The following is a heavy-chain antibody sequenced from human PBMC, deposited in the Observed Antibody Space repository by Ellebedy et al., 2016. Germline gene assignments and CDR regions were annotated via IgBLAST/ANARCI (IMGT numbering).Heavy chain of an antibody. CDR3: ARAVGYGDLHAFDI. V-gene: IGHV4-30-4*01. J-gene: IGHJ3*02. CDR2: IYYSGST. D-gene: IGHD4-17*01. Sequence: SETLSLXCTVSGGSISSGDYYWSWIRQPPGKGLEWIGYIYYSGSTYYDPSLKSRVTISVDTSKNQFSLKLSSVTAADTAVYFCARAVGYGDLHAFDIWGQGTMVTVSS. CDR1: GGSISSGDYY.